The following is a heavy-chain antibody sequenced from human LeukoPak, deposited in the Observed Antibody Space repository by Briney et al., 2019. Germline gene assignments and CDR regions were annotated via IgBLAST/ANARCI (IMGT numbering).Heavy chain of an antibody. CDR3: ARLVRYCSTNSCYPFDF. CDR2: MYYTGGT. D-gene: IGHD2-2*01. J-gene: IGHJ4*02. CDR1: GGSISISSHY. Sequence: SETLSLTCTVSGGSISISSHYWAWIRQPPGKGLEWIGCMYYTGGTYYNPSLKSRVTISIDTSKNQFSLKLNSVTAADTAVYYCARLVRYCSTNSCYPFDFWGQGTLVTVSS. V-gene: IGHV4-39*01.